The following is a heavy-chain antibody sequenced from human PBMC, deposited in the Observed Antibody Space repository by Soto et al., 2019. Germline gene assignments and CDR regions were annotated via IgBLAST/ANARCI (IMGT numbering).Heavy chain of an antibody. Sequence: QVQLVQSGTEVNKPGASVKVSCKASGYTFTSYVIHWVRQAPGQRLAWMGWINAGNGNTKYSQKFQGRVTITRDTSASTAYMELSGLRSEDTTLYYCARRGSREDRATGNEALDIWGQGTMVSVSS. V-gene: IGHV1-3*01. CDR1: GYTFTSYV. CDR2: INAGNGNT. CDR3: ARRGSREDRATGNEALDI. J-gene: IGHJ3*02. D-gene: IGHD5-18*01.